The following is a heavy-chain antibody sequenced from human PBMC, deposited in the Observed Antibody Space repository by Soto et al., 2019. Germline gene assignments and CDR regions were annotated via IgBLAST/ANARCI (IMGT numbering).Heavy chain of an antibody. CDR3: GEYSSWGGMDV. CDR2: ISAYNGNT. Sequence: GASVKVSCKASGYTFTSYGISWVRRAPGQGLEWMGWISAYNGNTNYAQKLQGRVTMTTDTSTSTAYMELRSLRSDDTAAYYCGEYSSWGGMDVWGQGTTVTVSS. CDR1: GYTFTSYG. J-gene: IGHJ6*02. V-gene: IGHV1-18*01. D-gene: IGHD2-15*01.